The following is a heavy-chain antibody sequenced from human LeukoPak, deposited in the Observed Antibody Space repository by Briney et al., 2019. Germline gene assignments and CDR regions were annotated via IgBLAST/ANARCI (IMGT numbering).Heavy chain of an antibody. Sequence: PSETLSLTCTVSGGSISSYYWSWIRQPPGKGLEWIGRIYTSGSTNYNPSLESRVTMSVDTSKNQFSLKLSSVTAADTAVYYCARDPKYYYGSGLFDPWGQGTLVTVSS. CDR1: GGSISSYY. V-gene: IGHV4-4*07. D-gene: IGHD3-10*01. CDR2: IYTSGST. J-gene: IGHJ5*02. CDR3: ARDPKYYYGSGLFDP.